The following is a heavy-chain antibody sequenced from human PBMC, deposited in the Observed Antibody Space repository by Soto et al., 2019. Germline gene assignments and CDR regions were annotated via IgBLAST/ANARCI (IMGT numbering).Heavy chain of an antibody. CDR2: ISGSGGST. J-gene: IGHJ4*02. V-gene: IGHV3-23*01. D-gene: IGHD3-16*02. CDR1: GFTFSSYA. Sequence: GGSLRLSCAASGFTFSSYAMSWVRQAPGKGLEWVSAISGSGGSTYYADSVKGRFTISRDNSKNTLYLQMNSLRAEDTAVYYCAKDGGLTYDYVWGSYRPERFDYWGQGILVTVSS. CDR3: AKDGGLTYDYVWGSYRPERFDY.